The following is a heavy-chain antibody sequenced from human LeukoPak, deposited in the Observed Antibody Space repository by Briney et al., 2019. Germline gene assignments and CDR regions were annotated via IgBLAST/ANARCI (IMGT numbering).Heavy chain of an antibody. Sequence: GGSLRLSCAASGFTFSSYEMNWVRQAPGKGLEWVSYISSSGSTIYYADSVKGRFTISRDNAKNSLYLQMNSLRAEDTAVYYCPRDGSSGSWRYFDLWGRGTLVTVSS. CDR2: ISSSGSTI. CDR3: PRDGSSGSWRYFDL. D-gene: IGHD1-26*01. CDR1: GFTFSSYE. J-gene: IGHJ2*01. V-gene: IGHV3-48*03.